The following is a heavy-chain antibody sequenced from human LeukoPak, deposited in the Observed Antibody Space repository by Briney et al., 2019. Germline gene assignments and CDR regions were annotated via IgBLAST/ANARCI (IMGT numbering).Heavy chain of an antibody. Sequence: GGSLRLSCAASGFTFSNAWMNWVRQAPGKGLEWVGRIKSKTDGGTTDYAAPVKGRFTISRDDSKNTLYLQMNSLKTEDTAVYYCAKALKRYSSLCDYWGQGTLVTVSS. CDR1: GFTFSNAW. V-gene: IGHV3-15*07. J-gene: IGHJ4*02. D-gene: IGHD1-14*01. CDR3: AKALKRYSSLCDY. CDR2: IKSKTDGGTT.